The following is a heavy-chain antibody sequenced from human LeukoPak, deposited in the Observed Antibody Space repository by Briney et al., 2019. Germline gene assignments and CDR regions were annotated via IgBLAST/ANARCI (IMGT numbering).Heavy chain of an antibody. V-gene: IGHV1-24*01. CDR3: ATLVDGSGSYYYFDAFDI. D-gene: IGHD3-10*01. CDR2: FDPEDGET. Sequence: ASVKVSCKVSGYTLTELSVHWVRQAPGKGLEWMGGFDPEDGETIYAQKFQGRVTMTEDTSTDTAYLELSSLRSEDTAVYYCATLVDGSGSYYYFDAFDIWGQGTMVTVSS. J-gene: IGHJ3*02. CDR1: GYTLTELS.